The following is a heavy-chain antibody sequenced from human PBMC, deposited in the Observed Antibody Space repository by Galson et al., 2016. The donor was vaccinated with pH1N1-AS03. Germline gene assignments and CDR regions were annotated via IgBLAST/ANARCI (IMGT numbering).Heavy chain of an antibody. J-gene: IGHJ4*02. CDR2: IKQDGSEK. CDR3: ARGAPGDHLLSPLWN. D-gene: IGHD2-2*01. CDR1: GFTFSTYC. V-gene: IGHV3-7*01. Sequence: SLRLSCAASGFTFSTYCMSWVRQAPGKGLEWVANIKQDGSEKFYVDSLKGRFTISRDNAKNSLYLQMSSLRAEDTATYYCARGAPGDHLLSPLWNWGQGTLVTVSS.